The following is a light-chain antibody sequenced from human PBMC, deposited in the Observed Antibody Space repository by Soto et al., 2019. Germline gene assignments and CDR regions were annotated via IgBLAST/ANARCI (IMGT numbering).Light chain of an antibody. J-gene: IGKJ1*01. V-gene: IGKV1-5*03. CDR3: QQYNSYST. CDR1: QTITRW. Sequence: DTQVPQSPYPLSASGRDRLTITCRASQTITRWMAWYQQKPGKAPKVLIYEASSLESGVPSRFSGSGSGTEFTLTISSLQPDDFATYYCQQYNSYSTFGQGTKVDIK. CDR2: EAS.